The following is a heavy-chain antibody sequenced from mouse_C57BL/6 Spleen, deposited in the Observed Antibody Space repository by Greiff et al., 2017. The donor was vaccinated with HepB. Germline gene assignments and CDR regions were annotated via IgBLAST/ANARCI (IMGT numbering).Heavy chain of an antibody. CDR2: IDPSDSYT. Sequence: QVQLQQSGAELVMPGASVKLSCKASGYTFTSYWMHWVKQRPGQGLEWIGEIDPSDSYTNYNQKFKGKSTLTVDKSSSTAYMQLSSLTSEDSAVYYCARKGNGYYLYAMDYWGQGTSVTVSS. CDR1: GYTFTSYW. V-gene: IGHV1-69*01. J-gene: IGHJ4*01. D-gene: IGHD2-3*01. CDR3: ARKGNGYYLYAMDY.